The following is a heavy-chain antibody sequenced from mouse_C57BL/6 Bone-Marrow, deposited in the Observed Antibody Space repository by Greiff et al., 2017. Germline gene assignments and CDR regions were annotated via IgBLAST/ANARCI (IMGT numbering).Heavy chain of an antibody. V-gene: IGHV1-82*01. D-gene: IGHD2-2*01. CDR3: ARRYGYDDYYAMDY. CDR1: GYAFSSSW. CDR2: IYPGDGDT. Sequence: VQLQQSGPELVKPGASVKISCKASGYAFSSSWMNWVKQRPGKGLEWIGRIYPGDGDTNYNGKFKGKATLTADKSSSTAYMQLSSLTSEDSAVYFCARRYGYDDYYAMDYWGQGTSVTVSS. J-gene: IGHJ4*01.